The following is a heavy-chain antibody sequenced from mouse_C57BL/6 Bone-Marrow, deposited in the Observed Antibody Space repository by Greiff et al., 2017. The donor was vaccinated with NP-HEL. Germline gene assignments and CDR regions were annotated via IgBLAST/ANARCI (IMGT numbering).Heavy chain of an antibody. J-gene: IGHJ3*01. V-gene: IGHV1-42*01. CDR1: GYSFTGYY. CDR3: ARSTMITPGFAY. Sequence: VQLQQSGPELVKPGASVKISCKASGYSFTGYYMNWVKQSPEKSLEWIGEINPSTGGTTYNQKFKAKATLTVDKSSSTAYMQLKSLTSEDSAVYYCARSTMITPGFAYWGQGTLVTVSA. D-gene: IGHD2-4*01. CDR2: INPSTGGT.